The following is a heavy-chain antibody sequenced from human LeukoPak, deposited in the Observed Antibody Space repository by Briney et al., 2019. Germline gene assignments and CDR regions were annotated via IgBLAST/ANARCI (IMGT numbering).Heavy chain of an antibody. CDR2: ISDGGTST. J-gene: IGHJ4*02. CDR3: AKLIGDYGGNSGY. D-gene: IGHD4-17*01. Sequence: GGSLRLSCAASGFTFSSYAFSWVRQAPGKGLEWGSSISDGGTSTYYADSGKGRFTVSRDNSKNTLYLQMNSLRVEDTGIYYCAKLIGDYGGNSGYWGQGTVVTVSS. CDR1: GFTFSSYA. V-gene: IGHV3-23*01.